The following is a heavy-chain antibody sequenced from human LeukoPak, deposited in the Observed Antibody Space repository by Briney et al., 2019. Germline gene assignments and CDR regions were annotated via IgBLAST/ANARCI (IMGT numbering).Heavy chain of an antibody. J-gene: IGHJ3*02. V-gene: IGHV3-9*01. D-gene: IGHD3-16*01. CDR3: AKDIRSGDGDYVWGSHPRDI. Sequence: PGGSLRLSCAASGFTFDDYAMHWVRQAPGKGLEWVSGISWNSGSIGYADSVKGRFTISRDNAKNSLYLQMNSLRAEDTALYYCAKDIRSGDGDYVWGSHPRDIWGQGTMVTVSS. CDR1: GFTFDDYA. CDR2: ISWNSGSI.